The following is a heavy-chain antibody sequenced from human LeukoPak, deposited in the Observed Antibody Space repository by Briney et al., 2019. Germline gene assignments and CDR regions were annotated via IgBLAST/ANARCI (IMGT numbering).Heavy chain of an antibody. Sequence: GRSLRLSCAASGFSFSNYEMDWVRQAPGKGLEWVALISFDGSAKYYADSVKGRFTISRDNSKNTLYLQMNSLRAEDTAVYYCAKPLTYFYESGNFYNGPLLEHWGPGTPVNVPS. CDR1: GFSFSNYE. D-gene: IGHD3-10*01. V-gene: IGHV3-30*18. CDR2: ISFDGSAK. J-gene: IGHJ4*02. CDR3: AKPLTYFYESGNFYNGPLLEH.